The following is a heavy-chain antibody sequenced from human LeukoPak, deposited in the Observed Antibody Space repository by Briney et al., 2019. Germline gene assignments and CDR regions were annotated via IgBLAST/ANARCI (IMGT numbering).Heavy chain of an antibody. V-gene: IGHV4-34*01. CDR1: GGSFSGYY. CDR2: INHSGST. CDR3: ARGRIAAAGTGPYYYYGMDV. J-gene: IGHJ6*02. D-gene: IGHD6-13*01. Sequence: SETLSLTCAVYGGSFSGYYWSWIRQPPGKGLEWIGEINHSGSTNYNPSLKSRVTISVDPSKNQFSLQLSSVTAADTAVYYCARGRIAAAGTGPYYYYGMDVWGQGTTVTVSS.